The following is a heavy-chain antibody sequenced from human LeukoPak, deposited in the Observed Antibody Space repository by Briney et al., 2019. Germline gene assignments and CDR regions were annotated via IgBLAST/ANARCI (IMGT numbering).Heavy chain of an antibody. CDR2: ISDNGDKT. J-gene: IGHJ4*02. Sequence: LSLTCTVSGGSISSGDYYWSWIRQTPGKGLEWVSAISDNGDKTYYTESVKGRFSISRDNSKKTLYLQVNSLRAEDTAEYYCAKETVAVGGFVTIDYWGQGTLVTVSS. D-gene: IGHD2-21*01. V-gene: IGHV3-23*01. CDR3: AKETVAVGGFVTIDY. CDR1: GGSISSGDYY.